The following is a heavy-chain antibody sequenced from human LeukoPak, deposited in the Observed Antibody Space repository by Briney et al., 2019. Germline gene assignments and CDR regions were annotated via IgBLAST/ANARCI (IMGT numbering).Heavy chain of an antibody. CDR3: AKDRSSWPFFDS. J-gene: IGHJ4*02. Sequence: PSETLSLTCTVSVGSISGYYWSWIRQPAGKGLEWIGRIHGTGGTDYNPSLKSRVTMSVDTSKNQFSLKLTSVTAADTAVYYCAKDRSSWPFFDSWGQGTLVTVSS. D-gene: IGHD6-13*01. V-gene: IGHV4-4*07. CDR2: IHGTGGT. CDR1: VGSISGYY.